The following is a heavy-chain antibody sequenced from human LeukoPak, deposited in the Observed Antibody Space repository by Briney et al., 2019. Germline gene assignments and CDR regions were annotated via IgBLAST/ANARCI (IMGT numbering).Heavy chain of an antibody. CDR1: GFTVSSNY. D-gene: IGHD3-10*01. CDR3: TTDLGIAMIRGVFVY. J-gene: IGHJ4*02. CDR2: IYGGGST. Sequence: GGSLRLSCAASGFTVSSNYMSWVRQAPGKGLEWVSIIYGGGSTYYADSVKGRFTISRHNSKNTLYLQMNSLKTEDTAVYYCTTDLGIAMIRGVFVYWGQGTLVTVSS. V-gene: IGHV3-53*01.